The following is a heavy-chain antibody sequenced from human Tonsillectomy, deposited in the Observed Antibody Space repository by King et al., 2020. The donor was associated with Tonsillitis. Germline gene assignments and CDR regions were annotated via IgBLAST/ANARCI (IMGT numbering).Heavy chain of an antibody. V-gene: IGHV3-23*01. Sequence: VQSGESLKLSCAASGFTFSSYAMGWVRQAPGKGLEWVSAISGGGVGTSYTDSVKGRFTVSRDNSKTTLYLQMNSLRAEDTAVYYCARGIAPTAMPFNDFWGQGTLVTVSS. J-gene: IGHJ4*02. D-gene: IGHD2-2*01. CDR2: ISGGGVGT. CDR1: GFTFSSYA. CDR3: ARGIAPTAMPFNDF.